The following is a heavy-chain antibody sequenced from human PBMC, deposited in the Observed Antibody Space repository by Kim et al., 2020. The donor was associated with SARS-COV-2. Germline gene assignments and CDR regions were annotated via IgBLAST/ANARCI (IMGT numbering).Heavy chain of an antibody. CDR3: ALYSSRGKYYFDY. Sequence: SETLSLTCAVYGGSFSGYYWSWIRQPPGKGLEWIGEINHSGSTNYNPSLKSRVTISVDTSKNQFSLKLSSVTAADTAVYYCALYSSRGKYYFDYWGQGTLVTVSS. CDR2: INHSGST. D-gene: IGHD6-13*01. V-gene: IGHV4-34*01. J-gene: IGHJ4*02. CDR1: GGSFSGYY.